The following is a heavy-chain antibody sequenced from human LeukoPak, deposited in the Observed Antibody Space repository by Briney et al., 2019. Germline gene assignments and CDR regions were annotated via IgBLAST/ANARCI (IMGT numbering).Heavy chain of an antibody. D-gene: IGHD6-19*01. V-gene: IGHV3-33*01. CDR1: GFTFTTYI. CDR2: IWYDGSNT. Sequence: GTSRRLSCAASGFTFTTYIMHWVRQAPGKGLEWVAVIWYDGSNTHYADSVKGRFTISRDNSKNTLSLQMNSLRAEDTAVYHCARAVAGTRFDYWGQGTLVTVS. CDR3: ARAVAGTRFDY. J-gene: IGHJ4*02.